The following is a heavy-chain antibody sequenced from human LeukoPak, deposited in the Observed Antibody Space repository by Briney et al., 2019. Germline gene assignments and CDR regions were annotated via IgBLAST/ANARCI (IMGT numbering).Heavy chain of an antibody. D-gene: IGHD3-22*01. Sequence: PSETLSLTYTVSGGSISSYYWSWIRQPAGKGLEWIGRVYTSGSTNYNPSLKSRVTISVDTSKNQFSLKLSSVTAADTAVYYCARATYDSSGYYYYYYYMDVWGKGTTVTISS. CDR3: ARATYDSSGYYYYYYYMDV. J-gene: IGHJ6*03. V-gene: IGHV4-4*07. CDR2: VYTSGST. CDR1: GGSISSYY.